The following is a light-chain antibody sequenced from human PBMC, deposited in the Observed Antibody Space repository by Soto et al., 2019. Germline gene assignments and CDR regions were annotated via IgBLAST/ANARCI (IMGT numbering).Light chain of an antibody. Sequence: QSALTQPASVSGSPGQSITISCTGSSSDVGRYNFVSWYRQDPGKAPKLVISGVTNRPSGLSNRFSGSKSGNTASLTISGLRAEDEADYHCSSYTSRGTWVFGGGTKVTVL. J-gene: IGLJ3*02. CDR1: SSDVGRYNF. CDR2: GVT. CDR3: SSYTSRGTWV. V-gene: IGLV2-14*01.